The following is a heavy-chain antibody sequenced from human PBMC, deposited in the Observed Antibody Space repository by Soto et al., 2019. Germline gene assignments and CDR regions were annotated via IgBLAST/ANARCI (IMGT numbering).Heavy chain of an antibody. Sequence: QVQLVQSGAEVKKPGASVKVSCKASGYTFTSYDINWVRQATGQGLEWMGWMNPKSGNTGYAQKFQGRVTMTRNTSISTAYMELSSLRSEDTAVYYCAIGGVFFFAAPTNPFDYWGQGTMVTVSS. V-gene: IGHV1-8*01. CDR3: AIGGVFFFAAPTNPFDY. CDR1: GYTFTSYD. J-gene: IGHJ4*02. CDR2: MNPKSGNT. D-gene: IGHD3-10*01.